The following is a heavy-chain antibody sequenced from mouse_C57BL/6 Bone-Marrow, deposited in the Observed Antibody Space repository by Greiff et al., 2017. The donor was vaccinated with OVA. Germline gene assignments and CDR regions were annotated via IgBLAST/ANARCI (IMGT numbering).Heavy chain of an antibody. D-gene: IGHD3-2*01. CDR2: IRLKSDNYAT. V-gene: IGHV6-3*01. J-gene: IGHJ4*01. CDR1: GFTFSNYW. CDR3: SRQLFYYAMDY. Sequence: EVKVVESGGGLVQPGGSMKLSCVASGFTFSNYWMNWVRQSPEKGLEWVAQIRLKSDNYATHYAESVKGRFTISRDDSKSSVYLQMNNLRAEDTGIYYCSRQLFYYAMDYWGQGTSVAVSS.